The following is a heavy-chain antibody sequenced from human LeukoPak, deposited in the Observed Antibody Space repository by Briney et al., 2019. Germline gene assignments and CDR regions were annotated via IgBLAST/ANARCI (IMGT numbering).Heavy chain of an antibody. CDR2: IIPIFGTA. Sequence: SVKVSCKASGGTFSSYAISWVRQAPGQGLEWMGGIIPIFGTANYAQKFQGRVTITADKSTTTAYMELRNLRSDDTAVYYCARDHSSSCQLFDYWGQGTLVTVSS. J-gene: IGHJ4*02. V-gene: IGHV1-69*06. CDR1: GGTFSSYA. D-gene: IGHD6-13*01. CDR3: ARDHSSSCQLFDY.